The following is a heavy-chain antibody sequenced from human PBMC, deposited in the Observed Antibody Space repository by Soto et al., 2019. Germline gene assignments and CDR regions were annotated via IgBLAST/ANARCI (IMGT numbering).Heavy chain of an antibody. CDR3: VKDRQQLAKYYYYYYGMDV. J-gene: IGHJ6*02. Sequence: PGGSLRLSCAASGFTFSSYAMSWVRQAPGKGLEWVSAISGSGGSTYYADSVKGRFTISRDNSKNTLYLQMNSLRAEDTAVYYCVKDRQQLAKYYYYYYGMDVWGQGTTVTVSS. V-gene: IGHV3-23*01. CDR2: ISGSGGST. D-gene: IGHD6-13*01. CDR1: GFTFSSYA.